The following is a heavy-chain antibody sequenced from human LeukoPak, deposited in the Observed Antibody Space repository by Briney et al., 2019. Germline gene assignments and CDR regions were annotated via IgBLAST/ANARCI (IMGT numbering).Heavy chain of an antibody. D-gene: IGHD6-19*01. CDR3: AKSSNGYSSGLRSYYYYGMDV. J-gene: IGHJ6*02. CDR1: GGSISSYY. CDR2: IYYSGST. V-gene: IGHV4-59*08. Sequence: SETLSLTCTVSGGSISSYYWSRIRQPPGKGLEWIGYIYYSGSTNYNPSLKSRVTISVDTSKNQFSLKLSSVTAADTAVYYCAKSSNGYSSGLRSYYYYGMDVWGQGTTVTVSS.